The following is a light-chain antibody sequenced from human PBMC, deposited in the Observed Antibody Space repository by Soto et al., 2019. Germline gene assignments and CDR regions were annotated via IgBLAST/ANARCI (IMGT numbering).Light chain of an antibody. CDR1: RSVFYRANNRSY. J-gene: IGKJ2*01. CDR2: WAS. CDR3: QQDYGTPYT. V-gene: IGKV4-1*01. Sequence: ILLTQSPDSLAVSLGERATINCKASRSVFYRANNRSYLTWYQQKSGQPPKLLIHWASTRYSGVTDRFSGSGSGTDFTLAITNLRAEDVAVYYCQQDYGTPYTFGQGTKLEIK.